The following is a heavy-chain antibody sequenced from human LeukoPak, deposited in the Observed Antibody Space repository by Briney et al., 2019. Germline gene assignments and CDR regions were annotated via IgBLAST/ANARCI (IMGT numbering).Heavy chain of an antibody. J-gene: IGHJ4*02. CDR2: INSDGSST. CDR1: GFTFSSYW. V-gene: IGHV3-74*01. D-gene: IGHD3-22*01. Sequence: PGGSLRLSCAASGFTFSSYWMHWVRQAPGKGLVWVSRINSDGSSTSYADSVKGRFTISRDNAKNTLYPQMNSLRAEDTAVYYCARDPYYYDSSGYYRDDYFDYWGQGTLVTVSS. CDR3: ARDPYYYDSSGYYRDDYFDY.